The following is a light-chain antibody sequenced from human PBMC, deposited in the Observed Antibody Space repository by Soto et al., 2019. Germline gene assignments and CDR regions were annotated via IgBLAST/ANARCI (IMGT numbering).Light chain of an antibody. Sequence: QSALTQPASVSGSPGQSITISCTGTSSDVGGSNYVSWYQQHPGTAPELMIYDVSNRPSGVSNRFSGSKSGNTASLTLSGLPAEDEADYYCCSDTTSNTRQIVFGTGTKLTVL. CDR3: CSDTTSNTRQIV. V-gene: IGLV2-14*01. CDR2: DVS. J-gene: IGLJ1*01. CDR1: SSDVGGSNY.